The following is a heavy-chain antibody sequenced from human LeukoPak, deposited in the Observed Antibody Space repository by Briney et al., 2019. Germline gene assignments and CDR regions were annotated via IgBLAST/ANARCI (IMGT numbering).Heavy chain of an antibody. CDR1: GFTFSTYS. Sequence: PGGSLRLSCAASGFTFSTYSMNWVRQAPGKGLEWVSSISSSTYVYYADSVKGRFTISRDNAKSSLYLQMNSLRAEDTAVYYCASLMTTVTIRDYWGQGTLVTVSS. J-gene: IGHJ4*02. CDR2: ISSSTYV. V-gene: IGHV3-21*01. CDR3: ASLMTTVTIRDY. D-gene: IGHD4-17*01.